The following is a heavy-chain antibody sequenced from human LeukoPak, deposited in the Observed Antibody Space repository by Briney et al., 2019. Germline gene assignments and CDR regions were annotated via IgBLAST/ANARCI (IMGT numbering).Heavy chain of an antibody. D-gene: IGHD3-22*01. J-gene: IGHJ3*02. CDR1: AGSISSGGYY. V-gene: IGHV4-31*03. CDR3: AVVTGFASDAFDI. Sequence: PSETLSLTCTVSAGSISSGGYYWSWIRQYPGKGLEWIGYIYYSGGTFYKPSLKSRVTISIDTSKNQFSLELSSVTAADTAVYFCAVVTGFASDAFDIWGQGTMVTVSS. CDR2: IYYSGGT.